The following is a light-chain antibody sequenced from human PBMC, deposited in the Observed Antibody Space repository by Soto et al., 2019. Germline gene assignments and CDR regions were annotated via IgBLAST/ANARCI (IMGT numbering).Light chain of an antibody. J-gene: IGKJ4*01. V-gene: IGKV3-15*01. Sequence: EIVMTQSPSTLSVSPGERAPLSCMASQSVYINLAWYQQKPGQAPRLLMFAASTRATGIPARFSGSGSGTEFTLTISSLQSEDFAVYYCQQYNKWPLTFGGGTKVDIK. CDR1: QSVYIN. CDR2: AAS. CDR3: QQYNKWPLT.